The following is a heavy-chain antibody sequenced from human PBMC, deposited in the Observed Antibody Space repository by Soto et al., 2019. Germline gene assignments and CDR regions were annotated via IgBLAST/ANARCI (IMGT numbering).Heavy chain of an antibody. Sequence: LRLSCAASGFTFSSYWMSWVRQAPGKGLEWVANIKQDGSEKYYVDSVKGRFTISRDNAKNSLYLQMNSLRAEDTAVYYCARGSGITMIVVVITPYDYWGQGTLVTVSS. CDR2: IKQDGSEK. CDR3: ARGSGITMIVVVITPYDY. D-gene: IGHD3-22*01. J-gene: IGHJ4*02. V-gene: IGHV3-7*01. CDR1: GFTFSSYW.